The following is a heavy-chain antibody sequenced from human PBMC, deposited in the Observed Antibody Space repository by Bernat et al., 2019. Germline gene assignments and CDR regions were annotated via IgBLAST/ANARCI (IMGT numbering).Heavy chain of an antibody. Sequence: QVQLQESGPGLVKPSQTPSLTCTVSGGSISNGSYYWSWIRQPAGKGLEWIGRIYTSGSTNYNPSLKSRVTISVDTSKNQFSLKLSSVTAADTAVYYCASGVSYYYGSGSYYYYGMDVWGQGTTVTVSS. CDR2: IYTSGST. V-gene: IGHV4-61*02. CDR3: ASGVSYYYGSGSYYYYGMDV. CDR1: GGSISNGSYY. J-gene: IGHJ6*02. D-gene: IGHD3-10*01.